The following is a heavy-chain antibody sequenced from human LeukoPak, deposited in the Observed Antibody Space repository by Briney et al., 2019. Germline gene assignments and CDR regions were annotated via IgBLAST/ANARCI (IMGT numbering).Heavy chain of an antibody. CDR1: GDSISSSSYY. V-gene: IGHV4-39*01. D-gene: IGHD2-2*02. CDR3: ARPTGSWYTPFDY. Sequence: SETLSLTCTVSGDSISSSSYYWGWIRQPPGKGLEWIGSIYYSGSAYYNPSLKSRVTISVDTSKNQFSLKLSSVTAADTAVYYCARPTGSWYTPFDYWGQGTLVTVSS. CDR2: IYYSGSA. J-gene: IGHJ4*02.